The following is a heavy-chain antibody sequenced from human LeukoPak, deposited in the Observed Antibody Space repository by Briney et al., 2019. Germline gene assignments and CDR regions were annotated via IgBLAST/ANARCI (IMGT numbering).Heavy chain of an antibody. CDR2: IIPIFGTA. D-gene: IGHD3-3*01. CDR1: GGTFSSYA. J-gene: IGHJ6*03. Sequence: SVKVSCKASGGTFSSYAISWVRQAPGQGLEWMGGIIPIFGTANYAQKFQGRVTITTDESTSTAYMELSSLRSEDTAVYYCARAANFWSGRFYYYYYMDVWGKGTTVTVSS. CDR3: ARAANFWSGRFYYYYYMDV. V-gene: IGHV1-69*05.